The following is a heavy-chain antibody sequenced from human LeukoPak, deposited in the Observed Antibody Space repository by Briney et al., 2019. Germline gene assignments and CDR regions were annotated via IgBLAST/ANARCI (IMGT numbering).Heavy chain of an antibody. CDR2: IWYDGSNK. V-gene: IGHV3-33*06. CDR1: EFTVSSNY. Sequence: GGSLRLSCAASEFTVSSNYMSWVRQAPGKGLEWVAIIWYDGSNKYYADSVKGRFTISRDNSKNTLYLQMNSLRAEDTAVYYCAKDFSYYDSSGSGPDYWGQGTLVTVSS. D-gene: IGHD3-22*01. J-gene: IGHJ4*02. CDR3: AKDFSYYDSSGSGPDY.